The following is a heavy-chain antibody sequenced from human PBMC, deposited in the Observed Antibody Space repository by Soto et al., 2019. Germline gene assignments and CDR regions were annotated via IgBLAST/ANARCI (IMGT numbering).Heavy chain of an antibody. CDR1: GGSISSGSYS. V-gene: IGHV4-30-2*01. CDR3: XXXXXXXXLHH. CDR2: IYYSGTT. J-gene: IGHJ5*02. Sequence: QLQLQESGSGLVKPSQTLSLSCAVSGGSISSGSYSWTWIRQPPGKSLEWIGYIYYSGTTYYDPSLKSXXTXSXXKSKNQFSLNLSSVTAADXXXXXXXXXXXXXXLHHWGQGTLVTVSS.